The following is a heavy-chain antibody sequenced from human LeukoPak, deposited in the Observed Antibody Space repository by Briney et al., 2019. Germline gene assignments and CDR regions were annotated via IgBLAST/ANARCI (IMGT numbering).Heavy chain of an antibody. CDR1: GFTFSSYA. V-gene: IGHV3-30-3*01. D-gene: IGHD6-13*01. CDR2: ISYDGSNK. Sequence: HPGGSLRLSCAASGFTFSSYAMHWVRQAPGKGLEWVAVISYDGSNKYYADSVKGRFTISRDNSKNTLYLQMNSLRAEDTAVYYCARDLDSSSWYSVSYYYYGMDVWGQGTTVTVSS. CDR3: ARDLDSSSWYSVSYYYYGMDV. J-gene: IGHJ6*02.